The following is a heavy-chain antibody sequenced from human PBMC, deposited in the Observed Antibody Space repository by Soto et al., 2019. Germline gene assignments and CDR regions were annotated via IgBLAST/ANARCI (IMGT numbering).Heavy chain of an antibody. V-gene: IGHV5-51*01. J-gene: IGHJ4*02. Sequence: PGESLKISCKGSGYTFTDYWIGWVRQLPGKGLEWMGIIYPGDSDTRYSPSFQGHVTISRDNSKNTLYLQMNSLRAEDTAVYYCARDLSTRGVLDYWGQGTPVTVSS. CDR2: IYPGDSDT. D-gene: IGHD2-8*02. CDR3: ARDLSTRGVLDY. CDR1: GYTFTDYW.